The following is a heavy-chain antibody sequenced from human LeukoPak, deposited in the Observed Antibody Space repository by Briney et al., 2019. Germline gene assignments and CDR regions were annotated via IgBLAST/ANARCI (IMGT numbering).Heavy chain of an antibody. J-gene: IGHJ3*02. CDR3: ARAQPQTPDAFDI. Sequence: ASVKVSCKASGYTFPSYGISWVRQAPGQGLEWMGWISAYNGNTNYAQRLQGRVTMTTDTSTSTAYMELRSLRSDDTAVYYCARAQPQTPDAFDIWGQGIMVTVSS. V-gene: IGHV1-18*01. CDR1: GYTFPSYG. CDR2: ISAYNGNT. D-gene: IGHD5-18*01.